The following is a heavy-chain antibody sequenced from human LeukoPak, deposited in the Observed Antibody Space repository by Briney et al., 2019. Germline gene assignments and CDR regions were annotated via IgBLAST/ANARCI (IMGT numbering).Heavy chain of an antibody. V-gene: IGHV3-21*01. CDR1: GFTFSSYS. D-gene: IGHD5-18*01. CDR3: ARADFFSYGYYDY. Sequence: GGSLRLSCAASGFTFSSYSMNWVRQAPGKGLEWVSSISSSSSYIYYADSVKGRFTISRDNAKNSLYLQMDSLRAEDTAVYYCARADFFSYGYYDYWGQGTLVTVSS. CDR2: ISSSSSYI. J-gene: IGHJ4*02.